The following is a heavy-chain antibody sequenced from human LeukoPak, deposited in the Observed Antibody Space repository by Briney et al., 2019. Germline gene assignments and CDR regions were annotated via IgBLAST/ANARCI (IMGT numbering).Heavy chain of an antibody. J-gene: IGHJ4*02. D-gene: IGHD3-3*01. CDR3: AGPIYEAVEQ. Sequence: SETLSLTCTVSGGSISGNYWSWFRQPPGKGLEWIGYIYHSGRTSYNPSLKSRVNISVDTSKNVFSLKLRFVTAADTAVYYCAGPIYEAVEQWGQGTLVTVSS. CDR2: IYHSGRT. V-gene: IGHV4-59*08. CDR1: GGSISGNY.